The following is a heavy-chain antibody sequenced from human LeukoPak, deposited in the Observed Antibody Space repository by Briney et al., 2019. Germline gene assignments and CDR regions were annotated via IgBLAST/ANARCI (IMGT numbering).Heavy chain of an antibody. CDR2: ITGSGAYT. CDR1: GFTFNNYA. V-gene: IGHV3-23*01. CDR3: AKDLVRVMVAATPPAFDS. D-gene: IGHD2-15*01. J-gene: IGHJ3*02. Sequence: QAGGSLRLSCTASGFTFNNYAMTWVRQAPGKGLEWVSAITGSGAYTNYADSVKGPFTISRANSKKTKYLQMNSLRAEDTAIYYCAKDLVRVMVAATPPAFDSWGQGTMVAVSS.